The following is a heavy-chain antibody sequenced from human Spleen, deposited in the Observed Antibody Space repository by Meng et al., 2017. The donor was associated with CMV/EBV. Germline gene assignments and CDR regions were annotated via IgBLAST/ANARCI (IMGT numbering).Heavy chain of an antibody. V-gene: IGHV4-4*02. Sequence: SETLSLTCAVSGDSISTTYWWSWVRQPPGKGLEWIGEISHSGSTKYTPSLKSRVTISVDKTKNHFSLKVTSVTAADTGVYFCARSPGWWSLDYWGQGTLVTVSS. CDR2: ISHSGST. D-gene: IGHD2-15*01. J-gene: IGHJ4*02. CDR3: ARSPGWWSLDY. CDR1: GDSISTTYW.